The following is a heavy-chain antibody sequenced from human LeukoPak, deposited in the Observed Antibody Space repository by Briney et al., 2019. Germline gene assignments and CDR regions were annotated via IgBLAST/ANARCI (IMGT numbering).Heavy chain of an antibody. CDR3: ARDTGPSGTAFDY. CDR2: VYYSGST. CDR1: GGSISSSSSY. Sequence: PSEALSLTCTVSGGSISSSSSYRVWIRQPPGKGLEWIGTVYYSGSTYYNPSLKSRVTISVDTSKNQFSLKLSSVTAADTAVYYCARDTGPSGTAFDYWGQGTLVTVSS. J-gene: IGHJ4*02. D-gene: IGHD2-2*01. V-gene: IGHV4-39*07.